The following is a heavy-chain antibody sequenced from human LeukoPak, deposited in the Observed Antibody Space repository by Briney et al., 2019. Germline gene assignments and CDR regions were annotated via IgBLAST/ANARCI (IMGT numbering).Heavy chain of an antibody. Sequence: SVKVSCKASGGTFSSYAISWVRQAPGQGLEWMGGIIPIFGTANYAQKFQGRVTITADESTSTAYMELSSLRSEDTAVYYCARGGIVVVPAAIEGAYVYWGQGTLVTVSS. CDR3: ARGGIVVVPAAIEGAYVY. J-gene: IGHJ4*02. CDR2: IIPIFGTA. V-gene: IGHV1-69*13. CDR1: GGTFSSYA. D-gene: IGHD2-2*02.